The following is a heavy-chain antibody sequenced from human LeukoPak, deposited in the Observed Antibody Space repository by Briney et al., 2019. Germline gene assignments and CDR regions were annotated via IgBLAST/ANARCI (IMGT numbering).Heavy chain of an antibody. D-gene: IGHD3-10*01. CDR3: ARVRSYGSDKNGPHKV. V-gene: IGHV3-48*02. J-gene: IGHJ6*02. CDR2: ISTSSSTI. CDR1: GFTFSSYS. Sequence: PGGSLRLSCAASGFTFSSYSMNWVRQAPGKGLEWVSFISTSSSTIYYADSVKGRFTISRDNAKNSLYLQMNSLRDEDTAVYYCARVRSYGSDKNGPHKVWGQGTTVIVSS.